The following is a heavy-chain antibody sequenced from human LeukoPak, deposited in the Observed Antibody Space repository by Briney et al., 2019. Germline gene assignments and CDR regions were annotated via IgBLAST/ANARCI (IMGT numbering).Heavy chain of an antibody. CDR3: ARENYDFWSGCDY. D-gene: IGHD3-3*01. V-gene: IGHV3-74*01. CDR1: GFTFNDYG. CDR2: INSDGSST. Sequence: GGSLRLSCAASGFTFNDYGMSWVRQAPGKGLVWVSRINSDGSSTSYADSVKGRFTISRDNAKNTLYLQMNSLRAEDTAVYYCARENYDFWSGCDYWGQGTLVTVSS. J-gene: IGHJ4*02.